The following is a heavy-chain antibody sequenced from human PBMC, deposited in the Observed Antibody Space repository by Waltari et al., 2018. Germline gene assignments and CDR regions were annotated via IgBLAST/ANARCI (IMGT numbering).Heavy chain of an antibody. CDR1: GYSISSGYY. V-gene: IGHV4-38-2*01. CDR3: ARTGYCSGGSCYPVDY. D-gene: IGHD2-15*01. J-gene: IGHJ4*02. Sequence: QVQLQESGPGLVKPSETLSLTCAVSGYSISSGYYLGWIRQPPGKGLEWIGSIYHSGSTYYNPSLKSRVTISVDTSKNQFSLKLSSVTAADTAVYYCARTGYCSGGSCYPVDYWGQGTLVTVSS. CDR2: IYHSGST.